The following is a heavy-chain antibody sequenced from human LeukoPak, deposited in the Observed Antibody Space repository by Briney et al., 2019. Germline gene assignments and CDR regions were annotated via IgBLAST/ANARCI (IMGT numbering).Heavy chain of an antibody. D-gene: IGHD3-22*01. CDR1: GYTFTSYY. CDR2: INPNSGGT. Sequence: GASVKVSCKASGYTFTSYYMHWVRQAPGQGLEWMGWINPNSGGTNYAQKFQGRVTMTRDTSISTAYMELSKLRSDDTAVYYCARGRHFDSDGYYEAFYFDLWGRGTLVTVSS. V-gene: IGHV1-2*02. CDR3: ARGRHFDSDGYYEAFYFDL. J-gene: IGHJ4*02.